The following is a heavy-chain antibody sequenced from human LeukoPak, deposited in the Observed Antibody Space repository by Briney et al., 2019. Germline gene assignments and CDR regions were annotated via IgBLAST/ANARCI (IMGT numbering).Heavy chain of an antibody. Sequence: GRSLRLSCAASGFTFSSYGIHWVRQAPGKGLEWVAVIWYDGSNKYYADSVKGRFTISRDNSKNTLYLQMNSLRAEDTAVYYCARDPSNYYGSGRYCDYWGQGTLVTVSS. CDR1: GFTFSSYG. CDR3: ARDPSNYYGSGRYCDY. V-gene: IGHV3-33*01. CDR2: IWYDGSNK. D-gene: IGHD3-10*01. J-gene: IGHJ4*02.